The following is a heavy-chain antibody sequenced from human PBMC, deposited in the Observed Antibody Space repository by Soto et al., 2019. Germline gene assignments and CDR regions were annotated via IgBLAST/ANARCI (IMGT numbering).Heavy chain of an antibody. D-gene: IGHD2-21*01. CDR2: IYSGGST. J-gene: IGHJ3*02. V-gene: IGHV3-66*01. CDR3: AREEEAYCGGDCYSHAFDI. Sequence: GGSLRLSCAASGFTVSSNYMSWVRQAPGKGLEWVSVIYSGGSTYYADSVKGRFTISRDNSKNTLYLQMNSLRAEDTAVYCCAREEEAYCGGDCYSHAFDIWGQGTMVTVSS. CDR1: GFTVSSNY.